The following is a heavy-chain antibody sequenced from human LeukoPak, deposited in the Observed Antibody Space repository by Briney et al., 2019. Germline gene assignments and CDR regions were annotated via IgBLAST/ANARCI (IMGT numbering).Heavy chain of an antibody. V-gene: IGHV3-15*07. CDR2: IKSKAYGGTT. CDR1: GFIFSNAW. Sequence: PGGSLRLSCAASGFIFSNAWMNWVRQAPGKGLEWVGRIKSKAYGGTTDYATPVKGRFTISRDDSKNTLYLQMNSLKTEDTAVYYCTTDYGSSISSYYYYGMDVWGQGTTVTVSS. D-gene: IGHD2-21*01. CDR3: TTDYGSSISSYYYYGMDV. J-gene: IGHJ6*02.